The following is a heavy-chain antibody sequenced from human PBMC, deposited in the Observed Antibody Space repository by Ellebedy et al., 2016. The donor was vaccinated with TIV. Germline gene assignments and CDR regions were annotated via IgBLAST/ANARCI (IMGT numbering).Heavy chain of an antibody. D-gene: IGHD6-19*01. V-gene: IGHV3-23*01. Sequence: GESLKISXAASGFTFSSYAMSWVRQAPGKGLEWVSAISGSGGSTYYADSVKGRFTISRDNSKNTLYLQMNSLRAEDTAVYYCAKDERRAVAGTSDYWGRGTLVTVSS. CDR3: AKDERRAVAGTSDY. J-gene: IGHJ4*02. CDR2: ISGSGGST. CDR1: GFTFSSYA.